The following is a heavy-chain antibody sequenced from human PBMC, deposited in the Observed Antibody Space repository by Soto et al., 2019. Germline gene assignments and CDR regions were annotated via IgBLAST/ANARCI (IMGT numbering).Heavy chain of an antibody. Sequence: GGTNYAQKFQGRVTMTRDTSISTAYMELSRLRSDDTAVYYCARVLGYYYDSSGSPRAFDIWGQGTMVTVSS. CDR3: ARVLGYYYDSSGSPRAFDI. V-gene: IGHV1-2*02. J-gene: IGHJ3*02. D-gene: IGHD3-22*01. CDR2: GGT.